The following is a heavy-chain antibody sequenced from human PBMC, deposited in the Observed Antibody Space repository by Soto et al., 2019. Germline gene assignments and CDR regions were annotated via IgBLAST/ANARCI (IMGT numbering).Heavy chain of an antibody. J-gene: IGHJ4*02. CDR2: IIPIFGTA. CDR1: GGTFSSYA. Sequence: QVQLVQSGAEVKKPGSSVKVSCKASGGTFSSYAISWVRQAPGQGLEWMGGIIPIFGTANYAQKFQGRATIPADESTSTAYMGLSRLRSEDTAVYYCAREGAGDTAMPFEFNYWGQGTLVTVSS. D-gene: IGHD5-18*01. CDR3: AREGAGDTAMPFEFNY. V-gene: IGHV1-69*01.